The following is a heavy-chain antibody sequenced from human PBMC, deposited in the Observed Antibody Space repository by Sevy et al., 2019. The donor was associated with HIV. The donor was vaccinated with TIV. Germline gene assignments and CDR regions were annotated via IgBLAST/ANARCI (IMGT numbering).Heavy chain of an antibody. CDR3: ARRRYCSSTSCYGPFDY. D-gene: IGHD2-2*01. J-gene: IGHJ4*02. V-gene: IGHV1-69*13. Sequence: ASVKVSCKASGGTFSSYAISWVRQAPGQGLEWMGGIIPIFGTANYAQKFQGRVTITADESTSTAYMELSSLGSEDTAVYYCARRRYCSSTSCYGPFDYWGQGTLVTVSS. CDR1: GGTFSSYA. CDR2: IIPIFGTA.